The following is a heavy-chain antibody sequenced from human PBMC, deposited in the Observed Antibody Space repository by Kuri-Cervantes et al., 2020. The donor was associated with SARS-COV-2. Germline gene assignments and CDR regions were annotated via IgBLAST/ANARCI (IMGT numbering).Heavy chain of an antibody. D-gene: IGHD5-12*01. J-gene: IGHJ6*02. V-gene: IGHV1-3*01. Sequence: ASVKVSCKASGYTFTSYAEHWVRQAPGQRLEWMGRINAGNGNTKYSQKFQGRVTITRDTSASTAYMELSSLRSEDTAVYYCASEGLDIVATDDPYYYYGMDVWGQGTTVTVSS. CDR2: INAGNGNT. CDR1: GYTFTSYA. CDR3: ASEGLDIVATDDPYYYYGMDV.